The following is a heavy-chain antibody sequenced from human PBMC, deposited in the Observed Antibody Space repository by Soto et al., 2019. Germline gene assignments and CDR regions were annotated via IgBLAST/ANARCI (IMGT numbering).Heavy chain of an antibody. CDR3: AKADSNYAGRFSYYYMDV. CDR1: GYTFTSYG. CDR2: ISGYTGNT. D-gene: IGHD4-4*01. V-gene: IGHV1-18*01. J-gene: IGHJ6*03. Sequence: QVQLVQSGTEVKKPGASVKVSCKASGYTFTSYGISWVRQAPGQGPEWMGWISGYTGNTHYAQKFQGKVTMTTDTSTSTAYMELRSLRSDDTAVYYCAKADSNYAGRFSYYYMDVWGNGTLVTVSS.